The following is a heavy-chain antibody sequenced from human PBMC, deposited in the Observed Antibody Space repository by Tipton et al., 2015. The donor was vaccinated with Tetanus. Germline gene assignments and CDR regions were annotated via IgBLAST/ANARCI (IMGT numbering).Heavy chain of an antibody. V-gene: IGHV4-30-4*01. CDR1: GGSINTGDYY. CDR2: VYYSGRT. Sequence: TLSLTCNVSGGSINTGDYYWSWIRQSPGKGLEWIGHVYYSGRTYYKPPLKSRVTISADMSKNQFSLKLTSVTAADTATYYCASMRFAYGQVVYWGQGTLVTVAS. CDR3: ASMRFAYGQVVY. J-gene: IGHJ4*02. D-gene: IGHD3-10*01.